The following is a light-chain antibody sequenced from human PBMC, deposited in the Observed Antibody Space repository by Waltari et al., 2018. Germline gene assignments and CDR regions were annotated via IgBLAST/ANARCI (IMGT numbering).Light chain of an antibody. CDR2: GAS. CDR3: QQYNNWPPL. J-gene: IGKJ1*01. CDR1: HSVSSN. Sequence: IVMTQSPATLSLSPAQGATLSCRVSHSVSSNLAWYQQKPGQAPRLLIYGASTRATGLPVRFSGSGSGTEFTLTISSLQSEDFAVYYCQQYNNWPPLFGQGTKVEIK. V-gene: IGKV3-15*01.